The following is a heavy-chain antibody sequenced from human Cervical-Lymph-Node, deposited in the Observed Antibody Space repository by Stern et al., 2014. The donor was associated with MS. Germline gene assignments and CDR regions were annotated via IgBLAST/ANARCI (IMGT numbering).Heavy chain of an antibody. Sequence: QVQLGQSGAEVTKPGASVKVSCQASGGPFSQFPSSWVRQAPGQGLAWMGWIFPVCGTPTCSQEFRGRVTITADVSTSSVYMELSSLRSDDTAVYYCALSSETSDRWYSLGYDLWGQGTLVTVSS. CDR3: ALSSETSDRWYSLGYDL. CDR2: IFPVCGTP. D-gene: IGHD6-13*01. J-gene: IGHJ5*02. CDR1: GGPFSQFP. V-gene: IGHV1-69*01.